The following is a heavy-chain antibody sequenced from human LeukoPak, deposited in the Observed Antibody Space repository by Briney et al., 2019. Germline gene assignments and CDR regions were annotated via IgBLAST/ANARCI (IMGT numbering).Heavy chain of an antibody. V-gene: IGHV1-2*02. CDR2: INPNSGGT. CDR3: ARDFNWNYGLDY. J-gene: IGHJ4*02. CDR1: GYTFTGYY. D-gene: IGHD1-7*01. Sequence: ASVKVSCKASGYTFTGYYMHWVRQAPGQGLEWMGWINPNSGGTNYAQKFQGRVTMTRDTSISTAYMELSRLRSDDTAVYYCARDFNWNYGLDYWGQGTLVTVSS.